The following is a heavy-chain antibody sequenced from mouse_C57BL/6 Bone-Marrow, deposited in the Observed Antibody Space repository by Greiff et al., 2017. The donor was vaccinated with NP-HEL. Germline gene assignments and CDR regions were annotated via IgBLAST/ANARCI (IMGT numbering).Heavy chain of an antibody. Sequence: VQLQQSGTVLARPGASVKMSCKTSGYTFTSYWMHWVKQRPGQGLEWIGAIYPGNSDTSYNQKFKGKAKLTAVTSASTAYMELSSLTNEDSAVYYCTRAPPVVATRYFDVWGTGTTVTVSS. CDR3: TRAPPVVATRYFDV. CDR2: IYPGNSDT. D-gene: IGHD1-1*01. V-gene: IGHV1-5*01. CDR1: GYTFTSYW. J-gene: IGHJ1*03.